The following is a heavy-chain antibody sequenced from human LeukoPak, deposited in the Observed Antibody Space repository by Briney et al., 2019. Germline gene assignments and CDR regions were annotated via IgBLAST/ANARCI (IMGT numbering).Heavy chain of an antibody. CDR2: IRYDGNIK. Sequence: PGGSLRLSCAASGFTFSSYDMHWVRQAPGKGLEWVAFIRYDGNIKYFADSVKGRFTISRDTSKNTLYLQMNSLRGEDTAVYYCAKDRIQNYGGGSNFDYWGQGMLVTVSS. CDR1: GFTFSSYD. D-gene: IGHD4-17*01. V-gene: IGHV3-30*02. CDR3: AKDRIQNYGGGSNFDY. J-gene: IGHJ4*02.